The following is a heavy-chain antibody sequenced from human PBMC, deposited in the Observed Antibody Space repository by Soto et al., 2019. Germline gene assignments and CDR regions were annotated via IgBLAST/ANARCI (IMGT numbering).Heavy chain of an antibody. CDR3: ARLRASSWYLGGYLDY. D-gene: IGHD6-13*01. CDR1: GFTFSDYY. CDR2: IVIGSDYT. V-gene: IGHV3-11*06. Sequence: LRLSCTASGFTFSDYYMSWIRQAPGKGLEWVSYIVIGSDYTNYADSVKGRFTISRDNAKNSLYLEMNSLRAEDTAVYYCARLRASSWYLGGYLDYWGQGTLVTVSS. J-gene: IGHJ4*02.